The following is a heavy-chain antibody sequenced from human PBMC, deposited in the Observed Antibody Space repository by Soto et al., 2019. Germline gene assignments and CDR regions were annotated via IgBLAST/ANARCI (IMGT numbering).Heavy chain of an antibody. CDR1: GGTFSSYA. CDR2: IIPIFGTA. CDR3: ARVPQYRASSWYFGWCDP. D-gene: IGHD6-13*01. V-gene: IGHV1-69*01. Sequence: QVQLVQSGAEVKKPGSSVKVSCKASGGTFSSYAISWVRQAPRQGLQWMGGIIPIFGTANYAQKFQGRVTITADEATSTGYMERGSLRSEDTAVYYCARVPQYRASSWYFGWCDPWGQGTLVTVSA. J-gene: IGHJ5*02.